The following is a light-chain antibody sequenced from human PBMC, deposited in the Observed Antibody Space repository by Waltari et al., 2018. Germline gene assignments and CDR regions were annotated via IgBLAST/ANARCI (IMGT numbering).Light chain of an antibody. J-gene: IGLJ2*01. CDR3: QVWGDDSGPYVI. V-gene: IGLV3-21*04. CDR1: NIGGKS. Sequence: SYVLTQLPSMSVAPGKTARITCGGSNIGGKSVQWYQQKPGQAPVLVMHYNTDRPSGSPGRFSGSNSGNTATRTSNRVEAGDEADYYCQVWGDDSGPYVIFGGGTKLTVL. CDR2: YNT.